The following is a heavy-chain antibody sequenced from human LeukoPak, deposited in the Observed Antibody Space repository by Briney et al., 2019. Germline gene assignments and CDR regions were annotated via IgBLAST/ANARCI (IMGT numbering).Heavy chain of an antibody. J-gene: IGHJ4*02. Sequence: GGSLRLSCAGSGFTFSSNALSWVRQPPARGLDWVSAISTSGGNTYYADSVRGRFTISRDNSKNTLYLQMNTLRAEDTAVYYCATTKQARRYFDYWGQGTLVTVSS. CDR3: ATTKQARRYFDY. CDR1: GFTFSSNA. D-gene: IGHD1-1*01. CDR2: ISTSGGNT. V-gene: IGHV3-23*01.